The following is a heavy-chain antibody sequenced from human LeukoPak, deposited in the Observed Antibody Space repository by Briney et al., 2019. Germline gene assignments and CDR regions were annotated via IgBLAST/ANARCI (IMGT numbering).Heavy chain of an antibody. CDR2: IYYSGST. Sequence: SETLSLTCTVSGGSITSGDYYWSWIRQPPGEGLEWIGYIYYSGSTYYNPSLKSRLTISLDTSKNQFSLKLSSVTAADTAVYYCARVSYDSSGYGVFAYWGQGTLVTVSS. D-gene: IGHD3-22*01. CDR3: ARVSYDSSGYGVFAY. V-gene: IGHV4-30-4*01. CDR1: GGSITSGDYY. J-gene: IGHJ4*02.